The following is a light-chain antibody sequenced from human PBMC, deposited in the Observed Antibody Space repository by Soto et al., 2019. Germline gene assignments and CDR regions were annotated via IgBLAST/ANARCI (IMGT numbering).Light chain of an antibody. J-gene: IGKJ3*01. CDR3: QQYGSSPGFT. V-gene: IGKV3-20*01. CDR1: QSLLHSNGYNY. Sequence: DIVMTQSPLSLPVTPGEPASISCRSSQSLLHSNGYNYLAWYQQKPGQAPRLLIYGASSRATGIPDRFSGSGSGTDFTLTISRLEPEDFAVYYCQQYGSSPGFTFGPGTKVDIK. CDR2: GAS.